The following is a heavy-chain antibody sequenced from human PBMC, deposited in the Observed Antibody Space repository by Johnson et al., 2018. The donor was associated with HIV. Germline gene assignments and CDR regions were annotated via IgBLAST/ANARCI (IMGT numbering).Heavy chain of an antibody. CDR3: AKVNGDYKTDAFDI. CDR1: GFTVSSNY. Sequence: QVQLVESGGGLIQPGGSLRLSCAASGFTVSSNYMSWIRQAPGKGLEWVSYISSSGSTIYYADSVKGRFTISRDNSKNTLYVQMNSLRAEDTAAYYCAKVNGDYKTDAFDIWGQGTMVTVSS. J-gene: IGHJ3*02. V-gene: IGHV3-11*01. CDR2: ISSSGSTI. D-gene: IGHD4-17*01.